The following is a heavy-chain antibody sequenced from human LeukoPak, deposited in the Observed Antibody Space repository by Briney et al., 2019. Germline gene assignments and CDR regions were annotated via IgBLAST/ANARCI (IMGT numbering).Heavy chain of an antibody. CDR3: AKGFQSYGELSFDV. J-gene: IGHJ4*02. D-gene: IGHD4-17*01. V-gene: IGHV3-23*01. Sequence: PGGSLRLSCAASGFTFSSYAMSWVRQAPGKGLEWVSAISGSGGSTYYADSVKGRFTISRDNSKTTLYLQMNSLRADDTAVYYCAKGFQSYGELSFDVWGQGTLVAVSS. CDR2: ISGSGGST. CDR1: GFTFSSYA.